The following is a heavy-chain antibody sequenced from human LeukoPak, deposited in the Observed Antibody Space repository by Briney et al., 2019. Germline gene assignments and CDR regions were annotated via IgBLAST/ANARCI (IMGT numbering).Heavy chain of an antibody. CDR3: ARDLDWGAFDA. CDR2: MSSSDDGR. Sequence: GGSLRLSCATSGFSFSSYAMSWVRQAPGKGLEWVSAMSSSDDGRYYADSVKGRFTISRDNSKNTVSLQMNSLRAEDTALYYCARDLDWGAFDAWGQGTLVTVSS. V-gene: IGHV3-23*01. J-gene: IGHJ5*02. D-gene: IGHD3-9*01. CDR1: GFSFSSYA.